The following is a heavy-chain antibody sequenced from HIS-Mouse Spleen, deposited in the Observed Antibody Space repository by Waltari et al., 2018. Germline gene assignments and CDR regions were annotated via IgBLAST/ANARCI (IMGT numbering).Heavy chain of an antibody. CDR3: ARERRGPGWFDP. CDR1: GFTFSSYW. J-gene: IGHJ5*02. V-gene: IGHV3-7*01. Sequence: EVQLVESGGGLVQPGGSLRLSCAASGFTFSSYWMSWVRQAPGRGLEWVAKRKEDGSGKYYVDSVKGRLTISRDNAKNSLYLQMNSLRAEDTAVYYCARERRGPGWFDPWGQGPWSPSPQ. CDR2: RKEDGSGK. D-gene: IGHD5-12*01.